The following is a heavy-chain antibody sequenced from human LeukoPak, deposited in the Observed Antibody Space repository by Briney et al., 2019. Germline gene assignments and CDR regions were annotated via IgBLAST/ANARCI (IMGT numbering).Heavy chain of an antibody. CDR1: GGTFSSYA. CDR2: IIPIFGTA. Sequence: SVKVSCKASGGTFSSYAISWVRQAPGQGLEWMGGIIPIFGTANYAQKFQGRVTITADESTSTAYMELSSLRSEATAVYYCARSGGIFGVVIYYYYGMDVWGQGTTVTVSS. D-gene: IGHD3-3*01. J-gene: IGHJ6*02. V-gene: IGHV1-69*13. CDR3: ARSGGIFGVVIYYYYGMDV.